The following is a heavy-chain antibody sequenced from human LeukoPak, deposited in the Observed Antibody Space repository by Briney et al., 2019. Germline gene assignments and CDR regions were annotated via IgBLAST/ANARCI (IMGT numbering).Heavy chain of an antibody. CDR2: ISGVSSTI. V-gene: IGHV3-48*02. CDR1: GFTFSTYS. CDR3: ARDPTNYFDSSGYFAFDI. Sequence: GSLRLSCAASGFTFSTYSMNWVRQAPGKGLEWVSYISGVSSTIYYADSVKGRFTISRDNAKNSLYPQMNSLTDEDTAVYYCARDPTNYFDSSGYFAFDIWGQGTMVTVSS. J-gene: IGHJ3*02. D-gene: IGHD3-22*01.